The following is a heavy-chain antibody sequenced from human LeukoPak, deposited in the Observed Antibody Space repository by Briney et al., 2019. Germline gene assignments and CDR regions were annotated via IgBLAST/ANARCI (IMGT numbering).Heavy chain of an antibody. Sequence: GEPLKFSCKGSGYSFTSYWIGWVRQMPGKGLEWMGIIYPGDSDTGYSPSFQGQVTISADKSISTAYLQWSSLKAADAAMYYCARHRGLSGYEWIDYWGQGTLVTVSS. D-gene: IGHD5-12*01. CDR1: GYSFTSYW. CDR3: ARHRGLSGYEWIDY. CDR2: IYPGDSDT. V-gene: IGHV5-51*01. J-gene: IGHJ4*02.